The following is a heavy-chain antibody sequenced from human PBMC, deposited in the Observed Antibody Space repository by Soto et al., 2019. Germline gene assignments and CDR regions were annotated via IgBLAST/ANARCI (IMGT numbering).Heavy chain of an antibody. J-gene: IGHJ6*02. CDR2: VSGSGGST. CDR3: ARDLRGRSYGMDV. Sequence: GGSLRLSCAASGFSFSSYAMSWVRQAPGKGLEWISAVSGSGGSTYYADSVKGRFTISRDNSKNTLYLQMNSLRAEDTAVYYCARDLRGRSYGMDVWGQGTTVTVSS. CDR1: GFSFSSYA. V-gene: IGHV3-23*01. D-gene: IGHD3-10*01.